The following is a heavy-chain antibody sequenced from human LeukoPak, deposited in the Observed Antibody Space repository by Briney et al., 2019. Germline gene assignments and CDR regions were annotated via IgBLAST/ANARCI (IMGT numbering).Heavy chain of an antibody. V-gene: IGHV4-4*07. CDR3: AREKIAAAGTFGFEP. CDR2: IYTSGST. J-gene: IGHJ5*02. CDR1: GGSISSYY. Sequence: PSETLSLTCTVSGGSISSYYWSWIRQPAGKGLEWIGRIYTSGSTTYNPSLKSRVTMSVDTSKNQFSLKLSSVTAADTAVYYCAREKIAAAGTFGFEPWGQGTLVTVSS. D-gene: IGHD6-13*01.